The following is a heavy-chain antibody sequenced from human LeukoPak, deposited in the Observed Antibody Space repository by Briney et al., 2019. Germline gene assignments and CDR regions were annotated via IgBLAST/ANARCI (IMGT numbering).Heavy chain of an antibody. J-gene: IGHJ5*02. V-gene: IGHV3-23*01. D-gene: IGHD6-6*01. CDR1: GFTFSSYA. CDR2: ISGSGGST. CDR3: AKPFFSSSSYWFDR. Sequence: GGSLRHSCAASGFTFSSYAMSWVRQAPGKGLEWVSAISGSGGSTYYADSVKGRFTISRDNSKNTLYLQMNSLRAEDTAVYYCAKPFFSSSSYWFDRWGQGTLVTVSS.